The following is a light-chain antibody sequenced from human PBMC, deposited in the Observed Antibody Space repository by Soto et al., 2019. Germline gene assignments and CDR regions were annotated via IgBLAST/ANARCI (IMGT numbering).Light chain of an antibody. CDR2: AIS. CDR3: SSYTSSDTWV. Sequence: SVLTQPASVSGSPGQSITISCTGTSSDVGGYNYVSWYQHHPGKAPRLLTYAISNRPSGVSSRFSGSKSGNTASLTISGLLAEDEADYYCSSYTSSDTWVFGGGTQLTVL. V-gene: IGLV2-14*01. CDR1: SSDVGGYNY. J-gene: IGLJ3*02.